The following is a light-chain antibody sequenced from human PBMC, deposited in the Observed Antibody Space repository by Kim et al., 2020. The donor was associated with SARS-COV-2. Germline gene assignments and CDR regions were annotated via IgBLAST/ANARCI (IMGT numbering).Light chain of an antibody. J-gene: IGLJ2*01. CDR2: GKN. Sequence: LGHTVRITCQGDSLRSYYASWYQQKPGRAPVLVVYGKNNRPSGIPDRFSGSSSGNTASLTITGAQAEDEAGYYCNSRDSSGNHHVVFGGGTKLTVL. CDR1: SLRSYY. CDR3: NSRDSSGNHHVV. V-gene: IGLV3-19*01.